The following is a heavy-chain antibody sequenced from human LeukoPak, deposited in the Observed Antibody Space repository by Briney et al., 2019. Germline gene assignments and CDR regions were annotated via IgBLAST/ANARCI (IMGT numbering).Heavy chain of an antibody. J-gene: IGHJ3*02. V-gene: IGHV6-1*01. D-gene: IGHD2-8*02. CDR2: AYYRSKWFI. Sequence: SQTLSLTCAISGDSVSSNTGIWNWVRQSPSRGLEWLGRAYYRSKWFIDYALSVKGRMTINPDTSKNQFSLQLNSVTPEDTAVYYCARDKVLNGFDIWGQGTMVTVSS. CDR3: ARDKVLNGFDI. CDR1: GDSVSSNTGI.